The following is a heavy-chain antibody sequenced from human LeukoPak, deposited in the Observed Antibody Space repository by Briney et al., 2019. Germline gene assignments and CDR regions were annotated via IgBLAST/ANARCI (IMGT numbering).Heavy chain of an antibody. V-gene: IGHV4-59*01. Sequence: PSETLSLTCTDSGGSLRTYYWSWIRQPPGEGLEWIGNIYYSGSTNYNPSLKSRVTILVDTSKNQFSLKLTSGTAADTAVYYCARGNYYAFLDYWGQGTLVTVSS. CDR3: ARGNYYAFLDY. CDR2: IYYSGST. J-gene: IGHJ4*02. D-gene: IGHD3/OR15-3a*01. CDR1: GGSLRTYY.